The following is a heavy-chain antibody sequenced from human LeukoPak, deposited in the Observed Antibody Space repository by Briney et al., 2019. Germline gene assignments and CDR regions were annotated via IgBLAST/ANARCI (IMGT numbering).Heavy chain of an antibody. J-gene: IGHJ5*02. CDR2: INPNSGGT. CDR1: RYTFTGYY. V-gene: IGHV1-2*02. Sequence: GASVKVSCTASRYTFTGYYIHWVRQAPGQGLEWMGWINPNSGGTNYAQKFQGRVTMTRDTSISTAYMELSSLRSDDTAVYYCARRGTIAVPVFWFDPWGQGTLVIVSS. D-gene: IGHD6-19*01. CDR3: ARRGTIAVPVFWFDP.